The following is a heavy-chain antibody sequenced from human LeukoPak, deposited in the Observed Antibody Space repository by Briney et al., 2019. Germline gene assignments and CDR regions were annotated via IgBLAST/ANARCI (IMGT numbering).Heavy chain of an antibody. V-gene: IGHV3-9*01. CDR1: GFTFDDYA. CDR3: ARNYYDSGGHDYFDP. J-gene: IGHJ5*02. D-gene: IGHD3-10*01. CDR2: ISWNSGSI. Sequence: GRSLRLSCAASGFTFDDYAMHWVRQAPGKGLEWVSGISWNSGSIGYADSVKGRFTISRDNPKNTLYLQMNSLRAEDTAVYYCARNYYDSGGHDYFDPWGQGALVTVSS.